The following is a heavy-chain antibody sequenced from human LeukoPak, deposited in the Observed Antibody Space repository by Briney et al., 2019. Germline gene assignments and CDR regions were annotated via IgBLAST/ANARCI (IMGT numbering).Heavy chain of an antibody. CDR2: IRYDGSNK. J-gene: IGHJ4*02. CDR3: AKDGPLWFGEFLDY. CDR1: GFTFSSYG. D-gene: IGHD3-10*01. Sequence: GGSLRLSCAASGFTFSSYGMHWVREAPGRGLEWVAFIRYDGSNKYYADSVKGRFTISRDNSKNTLYLQMNSLRAEDTAVYYCAKDGPLWFGEFLDYWGQGTLVTVSS. V-gene: IGHV3-30*02.